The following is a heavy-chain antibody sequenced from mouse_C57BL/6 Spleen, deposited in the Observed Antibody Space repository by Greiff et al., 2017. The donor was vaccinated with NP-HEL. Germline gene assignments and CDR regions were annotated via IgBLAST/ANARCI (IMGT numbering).Heavy chain of an antibody. CDR1: GYTFTDYN. V-gene: IGHV1-22*01. Sequence: EVKLVESGPELVKPGASVKMSCKASGYTFTDYNMHWVKQSHGKSLEWIGYINPNNGGTSYNQKFKGKATLTVNKSSSTAYMELRSLTSEDSAVYYCANSKRYFDVWGTGTTVTVSS. J-gene: IGHJ1*03. CDR3: ANSKRYFDV. D-gene: IGHD2-5*01. CDR2: INPNNGGT.